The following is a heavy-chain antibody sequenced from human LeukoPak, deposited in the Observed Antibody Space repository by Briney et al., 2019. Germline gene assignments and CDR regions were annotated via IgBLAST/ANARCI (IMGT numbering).Heavy chain of an antibody. CDR2: MNPNSGNT. J-gene: IGHJ4*02. D-gene: IGHD3-9*01. Sequence: ASVKVSCKASGYTFTSYDINWVPQATRQGLEWMGWMNPNSGNTGDAQKFQGRVTMTRNTSISTAYMGLSSLRSERTAVYYGASGVGYYDILTGRGDYWGQGTLVTVSS. CDR3: ASGVGYYDILTGRGDY. V-gene: IGHV1-8*01. CDR1: GYTFTSYD.